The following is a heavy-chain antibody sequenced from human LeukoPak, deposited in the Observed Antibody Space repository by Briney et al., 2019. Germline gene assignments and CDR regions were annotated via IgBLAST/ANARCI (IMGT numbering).Heavy chain of an antibody. J-gene: IGHJ4*02. V-gene: IGHV3-23*01. D-gene: IGHD3-22*01. CDR2: ISGSGGST. CDR1: GFTFSSYA. CDR3: AKDQEGGAMYYYDSSGSFDY. Sequence: GGSLRLSCAASGFTFSSYAMNWVRQAPGKGLEWVSAISGSGGSTYYADSVKGRFTISRDNSKNTLYLQMNSLRAEDTAVYYCAKDQEGGAMYYYDSSGSFDYWGQGTLVTVSS.